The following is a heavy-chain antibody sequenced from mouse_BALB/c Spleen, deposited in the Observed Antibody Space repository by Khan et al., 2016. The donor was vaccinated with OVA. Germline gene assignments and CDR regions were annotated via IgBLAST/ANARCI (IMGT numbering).Heavy chain of an antibody. Sequence: QVQLQQPGAELVKAGASVKMSCKASGYTFTSYWMHWVKQRLGQGLEWFAENNPTNGRTYYNEKFKSKATLTVDKSSSPAYMLLSGPTFEDSAVYYCARIKKIVATYFDYWGQGTTLTVSS. CDR1: GYTFTSYW. V-gene: IGHV1S81*02. J-gene: IGHJ2*01. CDR3: ARIKKIVATYFDY. CDR2: NNPTNGRT. D-gene: IGHD1-1*01.